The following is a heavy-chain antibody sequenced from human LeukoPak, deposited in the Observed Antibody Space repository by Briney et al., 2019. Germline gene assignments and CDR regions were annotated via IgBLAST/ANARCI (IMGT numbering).Heavy chain of an antibody. CDR2: INSDGSST. CDR1: GFTFSSYW. V-gene: IGHV3-74*01. Sequence: GGSLRLSCAASGFTFSSYWMRWVRQAPGKGLVWVSRINSDGSSTSYADSVKGRFTISRDNAKNTLYLQMNSLRAEDTAVYYCARGGIAAAQDYWGQGTLVTVSS. D-gene: IGHD6-13*01. J-gene: IGHJ4*02. CDR3: ARGGIAAAQDY.